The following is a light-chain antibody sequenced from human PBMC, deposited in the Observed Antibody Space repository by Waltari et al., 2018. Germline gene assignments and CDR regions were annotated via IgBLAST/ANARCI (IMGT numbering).Light chain of an antibody. J-gene: IGKJ1*01. CDR3: QQYYNTPPT. V-gene: IGKV4-1*01. Sequence: DIVMTQSPDSLTVSPGERATINCRSSQSVSDHVNNKNYLAWYRQKPGQPPKLLLSWASTREFGVPDRFSGSGSGTEFTLTISSLQPEDVAVYYCQQYYNTPPTFGQGTKVEIK. CDR1: QSVSDHVNNKNY. CDR2: WAS.